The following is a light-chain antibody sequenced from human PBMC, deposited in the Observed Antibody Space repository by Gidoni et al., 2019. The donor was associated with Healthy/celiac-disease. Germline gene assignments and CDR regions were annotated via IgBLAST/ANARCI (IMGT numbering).Light chain of an antibody. CDR2: AAS. Sequence: IQMTQSPYSLSASVGDRVTITCRASQSISSYLNWYQQKPGKAPKLLIYAASSLQSGVPSRFSGSGSGTDFTLTISSLQPEDFATYYCKQSYSTPRTFGQGTKVEIK. CDR1: QSISSY. CDR3: KQSYSTPRT. V-gene: IGKV1-39*01. J-gene: IGKJ1*01.